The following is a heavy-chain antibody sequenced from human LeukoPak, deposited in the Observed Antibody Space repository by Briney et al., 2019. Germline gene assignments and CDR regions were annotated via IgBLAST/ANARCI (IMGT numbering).Heavy chain of an antibody. CDR2: ICWNSGSI. D-gene: IGHD6-13*01. Sequence: GGSLRLSXAASGFTFDDYAMHWVRQAPGKGLEWVSGICWNSGSIGYADSVKGRFTISRDNAKNSLYLQMNSLRAEDMALYYCAKDLRSSSWDAFDIWGQGTMVTVSS. V-gene: IGHV3-9*03. CDR3: AKDLRSSSWDAFDI. CDR1: GFTFDDYA. J-gene: IGHJ3*02.